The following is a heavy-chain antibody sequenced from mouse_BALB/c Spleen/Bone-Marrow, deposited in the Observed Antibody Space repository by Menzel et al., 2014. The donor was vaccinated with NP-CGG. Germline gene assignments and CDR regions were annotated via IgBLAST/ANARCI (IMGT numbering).Heavy chain of an antibody. V-gene: IGHV5-12-2*01. D-gene: IGHD2-14*01. CDR1: GFTFXSYS. Sequence: EVQGVESGGGLAQPGGSLKLSCTASGFTFXSYSMSWVRQTPEKRLEWVAYISNGGGSTYYPDAVKGRFTISRDNAKNSLYLQMSSLKSGDTAMYYCTRHGEVRRFYYALDYWGQGTSVTVSS. J-gene: IGHJ4*01. CDR2: ISNGGGST. CDR3: TRHGEVRRFYYALDY.